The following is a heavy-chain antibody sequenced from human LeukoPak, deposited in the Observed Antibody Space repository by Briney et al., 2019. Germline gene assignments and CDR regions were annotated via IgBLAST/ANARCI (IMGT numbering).Heavy chain of an antibody. CDR3: ARFPQGYYSGSYDVVTDGDY. CDR2: IIPIFGTA. Sequence: SVKVSCKASGYTFTSYGISWVRQAPGQGLEWMGGIIPIFGTANYAQKFQGRVTITADESTSTAYMELSSLRSEDTAVYYCARFPQGYYSGSYDVVTDGDYWGQGTLVTVSS. D-gene: IGHD1-26*01. CDR1: GYTFTSYG. V-gene: IGHV1-69*13. J-gene: IGHJ4*02.